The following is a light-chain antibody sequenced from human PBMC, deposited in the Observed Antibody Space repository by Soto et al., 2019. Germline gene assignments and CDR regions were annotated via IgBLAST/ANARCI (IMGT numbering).Light chain of an antibody. CDR3: HRTSSPRLP. CDR2: AAS. J-gene: IGKJ4*01. V-gene: IGKV1-39*01. Sequence: DSQMTQYQKSLSASVGDRVTITCRSSQSISSYLNWYQQKPGKAPKLLIYAASSLQSGVPSRFSGSGSGTDFSLTIRRLQAEDFASYYCHRTSSPRLPSGGRTRVDVK. CDR1: QSISSY.